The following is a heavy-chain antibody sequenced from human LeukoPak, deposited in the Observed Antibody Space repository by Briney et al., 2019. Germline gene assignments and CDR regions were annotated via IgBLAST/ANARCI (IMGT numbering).Heavy chain of an antibody. CDR1: GYSFTNYD. CDR3: VAYASGSFDY. CDR2: MNPDNGNT. Sequence: ASVKVSCKASGYSFTNYDINWVRQASGQGLEWMGWMNPDNGNTAYAQKFQGRVTITTNSSESTAYMELSSLRSEDTAVYHCVAYASGSFDYWGQGTLVSVSS. J-gene: IGHJ4*02. V-gene: IGHV1-8*03. D-gene: IGHD6-19*01.